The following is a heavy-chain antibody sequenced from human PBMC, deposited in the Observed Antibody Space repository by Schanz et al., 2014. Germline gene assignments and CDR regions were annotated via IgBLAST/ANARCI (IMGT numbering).Heavy chain of an antibody. CDR1: GFIFSNSW. D-gene: IGHD2-15*01. CDR3: ARDLAGGGNDV. J-gene: IGHJ4*02. V-gene: IGHV3-7*01. Sequence: EVQLVESGGGLVQPGGSLRLSCAASGFIFSNSWMSWVRQAPGKGLEWVANIKQDGSGKYYVDSVKGRFTISRDNAKNSLYLQMNSLTAEDTAVYYCARDLAGGGNDVWGQGTLVTVSS. CDR2: IKQDGSGK.